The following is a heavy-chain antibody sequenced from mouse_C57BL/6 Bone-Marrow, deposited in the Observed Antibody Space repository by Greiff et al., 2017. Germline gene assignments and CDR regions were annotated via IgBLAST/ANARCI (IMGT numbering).Heavy chain of an antibody. V-gene: IGHV1-78*01. CDR3: ARGGIYYDYYYAMDY. J-gene: IGHJ4*01. D-gene: IGHD2-4*01. CDR1: GYTFTDHT. Sequence: VQLQQSDAELVKPGASVKISCKVSGYTFTDHTIHWMKQRPEPGLEWIGYIYPRDGSTKYNEKFKGKATLTADKSSSTAYMQLNSLTSEDSAVYFCARGGIYYDYYYAMDYWGQGTSVTVSS. CDR2: IYPRDGST.